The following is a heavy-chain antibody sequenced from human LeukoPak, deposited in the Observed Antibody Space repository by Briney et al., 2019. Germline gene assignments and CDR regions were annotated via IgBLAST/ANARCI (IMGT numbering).Heavy chain of an antibody. J-gene: IGHJ4*02. CDR1: GVSISPYY. Sequence: SETLSLTCTVSGVSISPYYWSWIWQPPGKGLEWIGYIYYSGNTNYNPSLKSRVTISVDTSENHFSLKLSSVTAADTAVYYCARGAGWYDYWGQGTLVTVSS. CDR3: ARGAGWYDY. D-gene: IGHD6-19*01. V-gene: IGHV4-59*01. CDR2: IYYSGNT.